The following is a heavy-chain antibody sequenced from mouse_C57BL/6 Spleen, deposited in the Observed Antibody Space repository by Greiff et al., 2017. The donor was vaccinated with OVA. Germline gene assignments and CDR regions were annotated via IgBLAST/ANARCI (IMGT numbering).Heavy chain of an antibody. CDR1: GYAFSSSW. CDR2: IYPGDGDT. Sequence: QVQLKESGPELVKPGASVKISCKASGYAFSSSWMNWVKQRPGKGLEWIGRIYPGDGDTNYNGKFKGKATLTADKSSSTAYMPLSSLTSEDSAVYFCARSYPYYFDDWGQGTTLTVSS. J-gene: IGHJ2*01. CDR3: ARSYPYYFDD. V-gene: IGHV1-82*01.